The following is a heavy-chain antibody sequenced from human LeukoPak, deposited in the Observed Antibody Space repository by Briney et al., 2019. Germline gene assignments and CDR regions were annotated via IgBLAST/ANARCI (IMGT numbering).Heavy chain of an antibody. D-gene: IGHD3-9*01. V-gene: IGHV3-30*03. CDR3: ARTPTNYDILTGYSVYFDY. Sequence: PGGSLRLSCAASGFTFSGYGMHWVRQAPGKGLEWVAVMSYDGSNKYYADSVKGRFTISRDNSKNTLYLQMNSLRAEDTAVYYCARTPTNYDILTGYSVYFDYWGQGTLVTVSS. CDR1: GFTFSGYG. J-gene: IGHJ4*02. CDR2: MSYDGSNK.